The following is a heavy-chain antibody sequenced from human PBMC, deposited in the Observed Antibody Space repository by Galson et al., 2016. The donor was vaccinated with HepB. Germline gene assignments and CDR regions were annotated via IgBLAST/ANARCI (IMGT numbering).Heavy chain of an antibody. Sequence: SVKVSCKASGYTFTTYGINWVRQAPGQGLEWMGWISTYNGNTNYAQKLQGRVTMTTDTSMATAYMELRSLRSDDTAVYYCAREQEVGYGMDVWGQGTTVTVSS. D-gene: IGHD1-26*01. CDR2: ISTYNGNT. CDR3: AREQEVGYGMDV. CDR1: GYTFTTYG. J-gene: IGHJ6*02. V-gene: IGHV1-18*01.